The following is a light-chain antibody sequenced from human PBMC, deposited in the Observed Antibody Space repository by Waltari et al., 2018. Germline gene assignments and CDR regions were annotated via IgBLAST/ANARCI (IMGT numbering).Light chain of an antibody. V-gene: IGKV3-11*01. CDR3: QQRSYWPPYT. CDR1: QSVSSD. Sequence: EIVLTQSPATLSLSPGERATLSCRSSQSVSSDLAWYQQKPGQAPRFLIYDTSYRAAGCPARFSGSVSGTDFTLTISSLEPEDFAVYYCQQRSYWPPYTFGQGTKLEI. CDR2: DTS. J-gene: IGKJ2*01.